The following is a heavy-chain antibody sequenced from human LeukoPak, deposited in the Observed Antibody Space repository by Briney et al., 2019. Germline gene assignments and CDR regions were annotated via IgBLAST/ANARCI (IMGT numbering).Heavy chain of an antibody. V-gene: IGHV4-34*01. CDR2: INHSGST. D-gene: IGHD6-19*01. J-gene: IGHJ4*02. CDR1: GGSFSGYY. Sequence: SETLSLTCAVYGGSFSGYYWSWIRQPPGKGLERIGEINHSGSTIYNPSLKRRVTISVDTSKNQFSLKLSSVTAADTAVYYCARGRGSRAQWLVIQSPIFDYWGQGTLVTVSS. CDR3: ARGRGSRAQWLVIQSPIFDY.